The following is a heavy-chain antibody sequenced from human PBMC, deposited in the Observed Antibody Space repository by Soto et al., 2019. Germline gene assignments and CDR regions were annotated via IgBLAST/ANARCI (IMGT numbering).Heavy chain of an antibody. CDR1: GFTFSSYA. J-gene: IGHJ6*02. CDR2: ISGSGGST. D-gene: IGHD3-3*01. CDR3: AKDMSLAYDFWSGYRNSYYYYYGMDV. V-gene: IGHV3-23*01. Sequence: PGGSLRLSCAASGFTFSSYAMSWVRQAPGKGLEWVSAISGSGGSTYYADSVKGRFTISRDNAKNTLYLQMNSLRAEDTAVYYCAKDMSLAYDFWSGYRNSYYYYYGMDVWGQGTTVTVSS.